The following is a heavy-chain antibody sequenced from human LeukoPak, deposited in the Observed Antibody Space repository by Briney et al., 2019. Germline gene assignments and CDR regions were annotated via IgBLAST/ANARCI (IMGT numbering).Heavy chain of an antibody. V-gene: IGHV4-39*07. J-gene: IGHJ5*02. CDR2: IYYSGST. D-gene: IGHD2-2*01. Sequence: PSETLSLTRTVSGGSISSSSYYWGWIRQPPGKGLEWIGSIYYSGSTYYNPSLKSRVTISVDTSKNQFSLKLSSVTAADTAVYYCAREPAAARWFDPWGQGTLVTVSS. CDR3: AREPAAARWFDP. CDR1: GGSISSSSYY.